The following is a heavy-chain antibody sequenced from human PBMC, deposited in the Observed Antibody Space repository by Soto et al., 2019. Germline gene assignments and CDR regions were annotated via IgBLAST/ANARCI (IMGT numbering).Heavy chain of an antibody. D-gene: IGHD4-17*01. Sequence: QITLRESGPALVRPAQTLTLTCTFSGFSLTSHHMGVAWIRQPPGKAMEWLALIYWDDDERFNPSLQDRLAISKDTSKNRVVLPMTIMGPLDTATYLCAHAGDYDLLSFDHWGPGTLVTVSS. V-gene: IGHV2-5*02. CDR3: AHAGDYDLLSFDH. CDR1: GFSLTSHHMG. CDR2: IYWDDDE. J-gene: IGHJ4*02.